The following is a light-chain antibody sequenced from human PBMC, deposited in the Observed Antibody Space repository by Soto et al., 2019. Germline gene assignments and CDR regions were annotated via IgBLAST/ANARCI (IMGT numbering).Light chain of an antibody. Sequence: QSVLTQPPSVSAAPGQRVTISCSGSSSNIGNNFVSWYQQLPGAAPKLLIYDNNVRPSGVPDRFSGSKSGTSATLAITGLQTGDEADYYCAAWGGGLRAVDFGGGTKLTVL. J-gene: IGLJ2*01. CDR3: AAWGGGLRAVD. CDR2: DNN. CDR1: SSNIGNNF. V-gene: IGLV1-51*01.